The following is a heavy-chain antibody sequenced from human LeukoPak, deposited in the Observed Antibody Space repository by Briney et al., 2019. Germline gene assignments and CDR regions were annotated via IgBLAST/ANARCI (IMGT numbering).Heavy chain of an antibody. D-gene: IGHD4-23*01. V-gene: IGHV1-69*13. CDR3: ARAALRWYGGPLDY. CDR1: GGTFSSYA. Sequence: GASVKVSCKASGGTFSSYAISWVRQAPGQGLEWMGGIIPIFGTANYAQKFQGRVTITADESTSTAYMELSSLRSEDTAVYYCARAALRWYGGPLDYWGQGTLVTVSS. CDR2: IIPIFGTA. J-gene: IGHJ4*02.